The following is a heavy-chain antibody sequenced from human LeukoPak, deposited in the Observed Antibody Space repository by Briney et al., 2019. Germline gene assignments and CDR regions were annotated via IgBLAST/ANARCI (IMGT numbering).Heavy chain of an antibody. D-gene: IGHD2-8*01. CDR3: SRSLGDYCTNGVCLYNWFDP. V-gene: IGHV3-48*03. Sequence: PGGSLRLSCAASGFTFSSYEMNWVRQAPGKGLEWVSYTSSSGSSIYYADSVKGRFTISRDNAKNSLYLQMNSLRAEDTAVYHCSRSLGDYCTNGVCLYNWFDPWGQGTLVTVS. CDR1: GFTFSSYE. CDR2: TSSSGSSI. J-gene: IGHJ5*02.